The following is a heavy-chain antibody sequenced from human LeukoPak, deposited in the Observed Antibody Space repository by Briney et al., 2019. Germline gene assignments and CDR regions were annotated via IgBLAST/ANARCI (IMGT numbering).Heavy chain of an antibody. D-gene: IGHD6-19*01. J-gene: IGHJ4*02. Sequence: KPSETLSLTCTVSGGSISNSNSFWAWIRQPPGKGLEWIGTIYYSGITHYSPSLKTRVTISVDTSKNQFSLKLSSVTAADTAVYYCARGGSGWYLDYWGQGTLVTVSS. V-gene: IGHV4-39*07. CDR2: IYYSGIT. CDR3: ARGGSGWYLDY. CDR1: GGSISNSNSF.